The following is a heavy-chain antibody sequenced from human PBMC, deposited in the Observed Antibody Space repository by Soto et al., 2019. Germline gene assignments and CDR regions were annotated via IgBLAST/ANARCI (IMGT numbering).Heavy chain of an antibody. V-gene: IGHV4-59*01. CDR3: ARVITGDRRYFDY. CDR2: IYYSGST. CDR1: GGSISSYY. D-gene: IGHD7-27*01. J-gene: IGHJ4*02. Sequence: SETLSLTCTVSGGSISSYYWSWIRQPPGKGLEWIGYIYYSGSTNYNPSLKSRVTISVDTSKNQFSLKLSSVTAADTAVYYCARVITGDRRYFDYWGQGTLVTVSS.